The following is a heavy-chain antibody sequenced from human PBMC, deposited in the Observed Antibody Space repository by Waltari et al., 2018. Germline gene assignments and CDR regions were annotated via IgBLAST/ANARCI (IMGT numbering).Heavy chain of an antibody. CDR3: ARRILEMVGPTSDYYYCNMDG. Sequence: QAQLVQSGAEVKKHGSSVKVACKASGGTSNNYTISWVRQAPGQGLEWVGGIVPCRAIANGGQKFQGRVTITAEKSTSTGYLEVSSRRPGETAVYDCARRILEMVGPTSDYYYCNMDGWGKGTTVTVSS. CDR2: IVPCRAIA. CDR1: GGTSNNYT. D-gene: IGHD2-8*01. V-gene: IGHV1-69*10. J-gene: IGHJ6*03.